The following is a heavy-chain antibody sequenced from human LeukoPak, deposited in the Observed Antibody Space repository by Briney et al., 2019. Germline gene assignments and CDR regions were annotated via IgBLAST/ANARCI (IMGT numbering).Heavy chain of an antibody. CDR2: IDYSGST. J-gene: IGHJ4*02. CDR3: ARLRVPIAAAGTGRQNEKFDY. D-gene: IGHD6-13*01. V-gene: IGHV4-59*12. CDR1: GGSISSYY. Sequence: SETLSLTCTVSGGSISSYYWSWIRQPPGKGLEWIGNIDYSGSTIYNPALKSRVTISVDTSKNQFSLKLSSVTAADTAVYYCARLRVPIAAAGTGRQNEKFDYWGQGTLVTVSS.